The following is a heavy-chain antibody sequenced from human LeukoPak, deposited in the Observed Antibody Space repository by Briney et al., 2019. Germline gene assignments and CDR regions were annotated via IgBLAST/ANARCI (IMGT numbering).Heavy chain of an antibody. CDR1: GFTFDDYA. V-gene: IGHV3-9*03. Sequence: PRGSLRLSCAASGFTFDDYAMNWVRQAPGKGLEWVSGISWNSGNIGYADSVKGRFTISRDNAKNSLYLQMNSLRSEDMALYSCVRGVGDYCSGGSCYYFDYWGQGTLVTVSS. CDR2: ISWNSGNI. CDR3: VRGVGDYCSGGSCYYFDY. D-gene: IGHD2-15*01. J-gene: IGHJ4*02.